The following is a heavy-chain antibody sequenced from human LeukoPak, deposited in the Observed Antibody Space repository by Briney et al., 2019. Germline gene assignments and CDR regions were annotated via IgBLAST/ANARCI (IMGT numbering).Heavy chain of an antibody. D-gene: IGHD3-10*01. Sequence: SVTVSFKASGGTFSIYAISWVRQAPGQGLEWMGGIIPIFGTANYAQKFQGRVTITADKSTSTAYMELSSLRSEDTAVYYCARRTMVRGVRNWFDPWGQGTLVTVSS. CDR1: GGTFSIYA. J-gene: IGHJ5*02. CDR3: ARRTMVRGVRNWFDP. CDR2: IIPIFGTA. V-gene: IGHV1-69*06.